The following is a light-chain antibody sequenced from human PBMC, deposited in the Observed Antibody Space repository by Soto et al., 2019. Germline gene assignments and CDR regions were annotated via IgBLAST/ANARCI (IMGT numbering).Light chain of an antibody. CDR1: ERVSTN. V-gene: IGKV3-15*01. Sequence: PGESATLSCRASERVSTNLAWYQQTPGQAPRLLIYSASRRPTDIPVRFSGSGSGADFTLTISSLQSEDFAIYYCQQYNNLPPTFGQGTQVDIK. J-gene: IGKJ1*01. CDR3: QQYNNLPPT. CDR2: SAS.